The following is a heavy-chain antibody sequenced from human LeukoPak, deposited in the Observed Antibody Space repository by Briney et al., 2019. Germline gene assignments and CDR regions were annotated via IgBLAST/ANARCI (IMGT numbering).Heavy chain of an antibody. Sequence: SETLSLTCTVSGGSISSYYWSWIRLPAGKGLEWIGRIYTSGSTNYNPSLKSRVTMSVDTSKNQFSLKLSSVTAADTAVYYCARGNDFWSGFRTYYFDYWGQGTLVTVSS. V-gene: IGHV4-4*07. CDR3: ARGNDFWSGFRTYYFDY. CDR2: IYTSGST. J-gene: IGHJ4*02. D-gene: IGHD3-3*01. CDR1: GGSISSYY.